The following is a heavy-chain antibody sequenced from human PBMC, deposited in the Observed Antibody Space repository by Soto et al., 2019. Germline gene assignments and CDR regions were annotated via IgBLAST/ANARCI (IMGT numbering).Heavy chain of an antibody. V-gene: IGHV3-30*18. J-gene: IGHJ6*02. D-gene: IGHD3-10*01. CDR3: AKAVSSGSYYTFIGDGMDV. Sequence: QVQLVESGGGVVQPGRSLRLSCAASGFTFSSYGMHWVRQAPGKGLEWVAVISYDGSNKYYADSVKGRFTISRDNSKNTLYLQMNSLRAEDTAVYYCAKAVSSGSYYTFIGDGMDVWGQGTTVTVSS. CDR2: ISYDGSNK. CDR1: GFTFSSYG.